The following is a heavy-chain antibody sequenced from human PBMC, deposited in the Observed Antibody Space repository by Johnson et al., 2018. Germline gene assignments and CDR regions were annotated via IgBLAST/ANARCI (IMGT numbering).Heavy chain of an antibody. CDR2: VGGSGDAT. Sequence: VQLVESGGGLVQPGGSLRLSCAASGFAFSDHPMSWVRQPPGKGLEWISAVGGSGDATYYADAVKGRFTITRDNSKKTLSLQMNGLRVEDTAIYYGAKVGGDYRDYWGQGTLVTVSS. V-gene: IGHV3-23*04. J-gene: IGHJ4*02. CDR1: GFAFSDHP. CDR3: AKVGGDYRDY. D-gene: IGHD4-17*01.